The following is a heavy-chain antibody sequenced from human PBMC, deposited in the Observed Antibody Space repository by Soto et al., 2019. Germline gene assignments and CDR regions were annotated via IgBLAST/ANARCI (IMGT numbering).Heavy chain of an antibody. Sequence: KPGGSLRLSCAASGFTFSDYYMSWIRQPPGKGPEWIGYIYYSGNTKYSPSVKGRVTISIDTSKNQFSLRVTSVTAADTAVYYCARHADVATNMDLAYITSWGEGTLVTVSS. CDR1: GFTFSDYY. D-gene: IGHD3-10*01. CDR3: ARHADVATNMDLAYITS. V-gene: IGHV4-59*08. J-gene: IGHJ4*02. CDR2: IYYSGNT.